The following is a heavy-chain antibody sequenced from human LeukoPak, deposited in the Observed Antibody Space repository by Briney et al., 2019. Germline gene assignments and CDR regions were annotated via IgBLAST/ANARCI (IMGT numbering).Heavy chain of an antibody. Sequence: PGGSLRLSCAASGFTFSSHWMHWVRQAPGKGLVWISRIVNDGSGATYVDSVKGRFTTSRDNAKNTLCLQMNSLRAEDTAVYYCVRDSPHSGFNIDFDYWGQGTLVTVSS. CDR2: IVNDGSGA. D-gene: IGHD2-15*01. V-gene: IGHV3-74*01. CDR1: GFTFSSHW. CDR3: VRDSPHSGFNIDFDY. J-gene: IGHJ4*02.